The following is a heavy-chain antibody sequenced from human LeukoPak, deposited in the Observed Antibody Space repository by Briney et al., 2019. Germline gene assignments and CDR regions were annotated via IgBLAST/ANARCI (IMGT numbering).Heavy chain of an antibody. J-gene: IGHJ4*02. D-gene: IGHD3-22*01. Sequence: SETLSLTCTVSGGSISSGGYYWSWIRQHPGKGLEWIGYIYYSGSTYYNPSLKSRVTISVDTSKSQFSLKLSSVTAADTAVYYCATDYYDSSGYYYWGQGTLVTVSS. CDR3: ATDYYDSSGYYY. CDR1: GGSISSGGYY. V-gene: IGHV4-31*03. CDR2: IYYSGST.